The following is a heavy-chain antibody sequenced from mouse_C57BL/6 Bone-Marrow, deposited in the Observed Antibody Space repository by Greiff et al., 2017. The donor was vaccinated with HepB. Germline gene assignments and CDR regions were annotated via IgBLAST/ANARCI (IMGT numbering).Heavy chain of an antibody. J-gene: IGHJ2*01. CDR3: ARYADHGGQLGHLGYYFDY. V-gene: IGHV7-3*01. CDR2: IRNKANGYTT. CDR1: GFTFTDYY. Sequence: EVQRVESGGGLVQPGGSLSLSCAASGFTFTDYYMSWVRQPPGKALEWLGFIRNKANGYTTEYSASVKGRFTISRDNSQSILYLQMNALRAEDSATYYCARYADHGGQLGHLGYYFDYWGQGTTLTVSS. D-gene: IGHD3-3*01.